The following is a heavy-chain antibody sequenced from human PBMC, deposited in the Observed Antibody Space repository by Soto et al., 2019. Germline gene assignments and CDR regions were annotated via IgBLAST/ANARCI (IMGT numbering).Heavy chain of an antibody. CDR2: ISAYNGNT. V-gene: IGHV1-18*01. Sequence: ASVKVSCKASGYTFTSYGISWVRQAPGQGLEWMGWISAYNGNTNYAQKLQGRVTMTTDTSTSTAYMELRSLRSDDTAVYYCARGPPVVVAATPYYFDYWGKGTLVTVSS. CDR1: GYTFTSYG. J-gene: IGHJ4*02. D-gene: IGHD2-15*01. CDR3: ARGPPVVVAATPYYFDY.